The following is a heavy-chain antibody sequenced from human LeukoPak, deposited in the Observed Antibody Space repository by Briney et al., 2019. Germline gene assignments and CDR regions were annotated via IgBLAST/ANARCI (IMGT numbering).Heavy chain of an antibody. Sequence: PSETLSLTCTVSGGSIRSYYWSWIRQPPGKALEWIGYISYSGTTNYNPSLESRVTIFMDTSKNQFSLKLSSVTAADTAVYYCARQPRNWFGPWGQGTLVTVSS. CDR2: ISYSGTT. J-gene: IGHJ5*02. V-gene: IGHV4-59*01. CDR1: GGSIRSYY. CDR3: ARQPRNWFGP.